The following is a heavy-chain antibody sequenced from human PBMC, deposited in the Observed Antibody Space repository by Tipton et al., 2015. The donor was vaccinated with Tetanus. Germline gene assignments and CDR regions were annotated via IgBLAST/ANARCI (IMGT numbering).Heavy chain of an antibody. V-gene: IGHV4-59*01. Sequence: TLSLTCTVSGGSINRYYWSWIRQSPGKGLEWIGYINHSGTTNYASSLQSRVIISVDTSKNQFSLKLNSVTAADTAVYYCARDRSITIFGVVPINYYYGMDVWGQGTTVTVSS. D-gene: IGHD3-3*01. CDR1: GGSINRYY. J-gene: IGHJ6*02. CDR3: ARDRSITIFGVVPINYYYGMDV. CDR2: INHSGTT.